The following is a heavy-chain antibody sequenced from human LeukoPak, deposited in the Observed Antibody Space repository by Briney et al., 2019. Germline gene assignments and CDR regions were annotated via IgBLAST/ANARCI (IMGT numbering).Heavy chain of an antibody. V-gene: IGHV4-30-2*01. D-gene: IGHD3-3*01. J-gene: IGHJ3*02. CDR2: IYHSGST. CDR3: ARNYDSGAFDI. CDR1: GVSISSGGNY. Sequence: PSQTLSLTCTVSGVSISSGGNYWGWIRQPPGKGLEWIGYIYHSGSTYYNPSLKSRVTISVDRSKNQFSLKLSSVTAADTAVYYCARNYDSGAFDIWGQGTMVTVSS.